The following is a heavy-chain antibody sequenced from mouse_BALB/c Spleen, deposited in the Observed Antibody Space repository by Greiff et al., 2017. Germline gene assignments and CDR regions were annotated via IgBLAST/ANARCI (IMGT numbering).Heavy chain of an antibody. J-gene: IGHJ4*01. D-gene: IGHD2-2*01. CDR3: ARRGGNDLYYAMDY. Sequence: QVQLQQPGAELVKPGASVKLSCKASGYTFTSYWMHWVKQRPGQGLEWIGEIDPSDSYTNYNQKFKGKATLTVDKSSSTAYMQLSSLTSEDSAVYYCARRGGNDLYYAMDYWGQGTSVTVSS. CDR1: GYTFTSYW. CDR2: IDPSDSYT. V-gene: IGHV1-69*02.